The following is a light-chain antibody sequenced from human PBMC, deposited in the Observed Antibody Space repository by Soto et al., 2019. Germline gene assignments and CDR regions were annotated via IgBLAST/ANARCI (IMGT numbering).Light chain of an antibody. J-gene: IGLJ2*01. CDR2: SNN. CDR3: AAWDDSLNGVV. CDR1: SSNIGSYT. V-gene: IGLV1-44*01. Sequence: QSVLTQPPSASGTPGQRVTISCSGSSSNIGSYTVNWYQQVPGTAPKLLIYSNNQRPSGVPDRFSGSKSGTSASLAISGLQSEDEADYNCAAWDDSLNGVVFGGGTQLTVL.